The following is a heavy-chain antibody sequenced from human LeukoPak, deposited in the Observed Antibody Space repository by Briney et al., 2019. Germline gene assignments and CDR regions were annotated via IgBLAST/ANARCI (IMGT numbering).Heavy chain of an antibody. V-gene: IGHV3-21*01. J-gene: IGHJ3*02. Sequence: PGGSLRLSCAGSGFTFSGHSMTWVRQAPGKGLEWVSSISSSSDYIYHADSVKGRFTISRDNAKNSLYLQMNSLRAEDTAVYYCARRRLGPGDAFDIWGQGTMVTVSS. D-gene: IGHD6-19*01. CDR2: ISSSSDYI. CDR1: GFTFSGHS. CDR3: ARRRLGPGDAFDI.